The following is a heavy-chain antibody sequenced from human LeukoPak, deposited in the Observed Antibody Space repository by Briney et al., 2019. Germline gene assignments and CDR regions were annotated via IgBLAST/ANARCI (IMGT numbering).Heavy chain of an antibody. CDR3: AKPTVGYEPTVAFDY. CDR1: GFTFDDYG. Sequence: GGSLRLSCAASGFTFDDYGMSWVRQAPGKGLEWVSGINWNGGSTGYADSVKGRFTISRDNAKNSLYLQMNSLRAEDTAVYYCAKPTVGYEPTVAFDYWGQGTLVTVSS. V-gene: IGHV3-20*04. CDR2: INWNGGST. D-gene: IGHD5-12*01. J-gene: IGHJ4*02.